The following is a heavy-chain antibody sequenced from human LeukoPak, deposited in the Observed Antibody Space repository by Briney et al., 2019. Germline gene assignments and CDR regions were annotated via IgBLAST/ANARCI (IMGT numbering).Heavy chain of an antibody. V-gene: IGHV7-4-1*02. CDR1: GYSFTTYA. D-gene: IGHD1-26*01. CDR3: ARDESGSYDNNWFDP. CDR2: INTNTGNP. J-gene: IGHJ5*02. Sequence: ASVKVSCKASGYSFTTYAMNWVRQAPGQGLEWMGWINTNTGNPTYARGLTGRFVFSLDTSVSTAYLQISSLKAEDTAVYYCARDESGSYDNNWFDPWGQGTLVTVSS.